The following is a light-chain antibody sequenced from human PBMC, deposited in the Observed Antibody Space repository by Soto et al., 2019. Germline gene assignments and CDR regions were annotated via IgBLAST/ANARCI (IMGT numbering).Light chain of an antibody. CDR3: QQYKNWPQIT. J-gene: IGKJ5*01. CDR2: GAS. Sequence: EIVLTQSPGTLSLSPGDRAPLSCRASQSVSSSYLAWYQQKPCQAPRLLIYGASSRATGIPDRFSGSGSGTDFTPTISRLEPQDFAVYYCQQYKNWPQITFGQGTRLEIK. CDR1: QSVSSSY. V-gene: IGKV3-20*01.